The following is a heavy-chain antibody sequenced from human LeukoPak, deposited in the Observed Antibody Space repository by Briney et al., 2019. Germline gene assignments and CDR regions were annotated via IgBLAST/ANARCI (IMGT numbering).Heavy chain of an antibody. CDR1: GYTFTDYL. D-gene: IGHD6-13*01. J-gene: IGHJ4*02. CDR3: VGSNWAAGAAFDS. Sequence: GASVKVSCKASGYTFTDYLMYWVRQAPGQGLEWMGWINPNSGDTKDVQKFQGRVTMTRDTSISTVYMELSRLRSDDTAVYYCVGSNWAAGAAFDSWGQGTQVTVSS. V-gene: IGHV1-2*02. CDR2: INPNSGDT.